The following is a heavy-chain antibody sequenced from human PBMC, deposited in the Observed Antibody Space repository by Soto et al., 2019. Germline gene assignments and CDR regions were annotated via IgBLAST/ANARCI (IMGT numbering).Heavy chain of an antibody. CDR2: MNPGSGDT. J-gene: IGHJ5*02. V-gene: IGHV1-8*01. D-gene: IGHD3-16*01. CDR1: GYSFTNND. Sequence: ASLKVSCKASGYSFTNNDVSWVRQATGQGLEWMGWMNPGSGDTGYAQKFQDRVTMTRDISIATAYMELSSLRSDDTAIYYCARMETFGSLNWFDPWGQGTLVTVSS. CDR3: ARMETFGSLNWFDP.